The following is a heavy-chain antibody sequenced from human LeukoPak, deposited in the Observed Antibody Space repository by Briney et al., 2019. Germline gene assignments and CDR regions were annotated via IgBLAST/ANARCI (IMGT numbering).Heavy chain of an antibody. J-gene: IGHJ4*02. CDR1: GYTFTGYY. D-gene: IGHD1-1*01. CDR3: AMSNWNDEPDY. CDR2: INPSGGST. V-gene: IGHV1-46*01. Sequence: ASVKVSCKASGYTFTGYYMHWVRQGPGQGLEWMGIINPSGGSTSYAQKFQGRVTMTRDTSTSTVYMELSSLRSEDTAVYYCAMSNWNDEPDYWGQGTLVTVSS.